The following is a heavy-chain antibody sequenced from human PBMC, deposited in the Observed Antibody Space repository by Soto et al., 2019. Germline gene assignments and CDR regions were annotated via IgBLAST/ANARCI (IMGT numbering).Heavy chain of an antibody. CDR2: IIPMFGTA. Sequence: QVQLVQSGAEVKKPESSVKVSCKAPGGTFSTYAISWVRQAPGQGLEWMGGIIPMFGTANYAQRFKDRVTITADESTNTVCMELSSLRSEDTAVYFCASGIQLWLRRISNGYSGWGQGTLVTVS. V-gene: IGHV1-69*12. J-gene: IGHJ4*02. D-gene: IGHD5-18*01. CDR1: GGTFSTYA. CDR3: ASGIQLWLRRISNGYSG.